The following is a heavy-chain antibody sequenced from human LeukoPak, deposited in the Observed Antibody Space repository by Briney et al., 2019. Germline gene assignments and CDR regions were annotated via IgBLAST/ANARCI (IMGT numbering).Heavy chain of an antibody. CDR1: GFSFSSYA. CDR3: ARDTHGDAFDI. V-gene: IGHV3-23*01. Sequence: GXSLXLSCAASGFSFSSYAMHWVRQAPGKGLEWVSAVSGSGGSTYYADSVKGRLTISRDNSESTLYLQMSSLRAEDTAVYYCARDTHGDAFDIWGQGTMVTVSS. CDR2: VSGSGGST. J-gene: IGHJ3*02. D-gene: IGHD5-24*01.